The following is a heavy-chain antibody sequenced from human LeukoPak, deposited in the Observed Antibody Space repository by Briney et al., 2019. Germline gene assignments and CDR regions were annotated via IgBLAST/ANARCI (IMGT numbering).Heavy chain of an antibody. Sequence: GGSLRLTCAASGFSFSIYSMNWVRQAPGKGLEWVSSISSSSSYIYYADSVKGRFTISRDNAKNSLYLQMNSLRAEDTAVYYCARDRPGITGTTLPDYWGQGTLVTVSS. J-gene: IGHJ4*02. CDR3: ARDRPGITGTTLPDY. CDR1: GFSFSIYS. CDR2: ISSSSSYI. D-gene: IGHD1-20*01. V-gene: IGHV3-21*01.